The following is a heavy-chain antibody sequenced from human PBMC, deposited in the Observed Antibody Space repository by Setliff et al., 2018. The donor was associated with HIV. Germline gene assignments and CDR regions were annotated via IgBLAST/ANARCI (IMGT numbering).Heavy chain of an antibody. CDR1: GGSFSGYY. V-gene: IGHV4-34*01. CDR3: AKGVAGLQYYYYYMDV. D-gene: IGHD6-19*01. CDR2: ITHSGST. Sequence: SETLSLTCAVYGGSFSGYYWTWIRQPPGKGLEWIGEITHSGSTNYNPSLETRVTISVDTSKNQSSLKLSSVTAADTAVYYCAKGVAGLQYYYYYMDVWGKGTTVTVSS. J-gene: IGHJ6*03.